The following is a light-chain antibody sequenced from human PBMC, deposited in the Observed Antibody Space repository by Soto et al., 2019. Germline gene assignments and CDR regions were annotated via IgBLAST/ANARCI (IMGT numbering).Light chain of an antibody. CDR1: HRVTYVSNNESY. CDR3: QQFYATPWT. V-gene: IGKV4-1*01. J-gene: IGKJ1*01. Sequence: IVMTQSPESLTVSLGGGATLNCWSSHRVTYVSNNESYLAWYQQKTGQPPKLLLSWSSTRESGVPDRFIGSGSGTHVTLSITNLQAEDVATYYCQQFYATPWTFGPGTKVDI. CDR2: WSS.